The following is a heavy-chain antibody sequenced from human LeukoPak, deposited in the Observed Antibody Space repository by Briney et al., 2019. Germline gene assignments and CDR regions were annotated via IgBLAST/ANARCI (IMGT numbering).Heavy chain of an antibody. CDR1: GFTFSSYA. J-gene: IGHJ4*02. V-gene: IGHV3-23*01. CDR3: AEGPTIAGF. D-gene: IGHD3-9*01. Sequence: GGSLRLSCAASGFTFSSYALSWVRQAPGKGLEWVSAISGSGGSTHYVDSVKGRSTISRDNAKNMLYLQMSSLRAEDTAVYYCAEGPTIAGFWGQGTLVIVSS. CDR2: ISGSGGST.